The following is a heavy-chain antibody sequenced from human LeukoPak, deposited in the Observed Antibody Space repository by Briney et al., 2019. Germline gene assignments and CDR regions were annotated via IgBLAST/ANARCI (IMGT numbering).Heavy chain of an antibody. Sequence: GGSLRLSCAASGFTFSSYAMSWVRQAPGKGLEWVSAISGSGDSTYYGDSVKGRFTISRDNSKNTLYLQMNSLRAEDTAVYYCAKESAYCGSGCRSLSDYWGQGTLVTVSS. CDR1: GFTFSSYA. CDR3: AKESAYCGSGCRSLSDY. V-gene: IGHV3-23*01. D-gene: IGHD2-21*02. CDR2: ISGSGDST. J-gene: IGHJ4*02.